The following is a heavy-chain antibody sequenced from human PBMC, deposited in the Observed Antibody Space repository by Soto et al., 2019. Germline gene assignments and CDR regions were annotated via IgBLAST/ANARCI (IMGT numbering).Heavy chain of an antibody. D-gene: IGHD2-15*01. J-gene: IGHJ3*02. CDR3: AREYCSGGTCYGVFHI. CDR2: ISTSSSTI. V-gene: IGHV3-48*01. Sequence: PGGSLRLSCAASGFTFSSSTMNWVRQAPGKGLEWVSYISTSSSTIYYADSVKGRFTISRDNAKNSVHLQMNSLRAEDAAVYYCAREYCSGGTCYGVFHISGQGTMVTVSS. CDR1: GFTFSSST.